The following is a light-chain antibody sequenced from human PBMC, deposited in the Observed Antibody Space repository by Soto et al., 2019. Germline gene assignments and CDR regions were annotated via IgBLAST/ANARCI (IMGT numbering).Light chain of an antibody. J-gene: IGLJ2*01. V-gene: IGLV2-23*01. Sequence: QSALTQPASVSGSPGQSITIPCTGTSSDVGSHNLVSWYQQHPGKAPKLMIYEGSKRPSGVSDRFSGSKSGNTASLTISGLPAEDEADYYCCSYAGSRTFVVFGGGTKLTVL. CDR3: CSYAGSRTFVV. CDR1: SSDVGSHNL. CDR2: EGS.